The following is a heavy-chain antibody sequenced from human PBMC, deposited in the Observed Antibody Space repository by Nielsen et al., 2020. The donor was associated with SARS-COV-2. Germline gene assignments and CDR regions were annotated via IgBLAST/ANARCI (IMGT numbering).Heavy chain of an antibody. J-gene: IGHJ6*02. CDR1: GFTLSSYW. CDR3: AKDPDIVVVPAAISDCGMDV. Sequence: GESLKISCAASGFTLSSYWMSWVRQAPGKGLEWVSAISGSGGSTYYADSVKGRFTISRDNSKNTLYLQMNSLRAEDTAVYYCAKDPDIVVVPAAISDCGMDVWGQGTTVTVSS. D-gene: IGHD2-2*02. CDR2: ISGSGGST. V-gene: IGHV3-23*01.